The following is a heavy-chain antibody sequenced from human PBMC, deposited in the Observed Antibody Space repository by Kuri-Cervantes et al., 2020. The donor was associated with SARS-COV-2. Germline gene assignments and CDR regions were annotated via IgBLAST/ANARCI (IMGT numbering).Heavy chain of an antibody. CDR2: ISYDGSNK. V-gene: IGHV3-30*03. CDR1: GITFSSYG. Sequence: GESLKISCAASGITFSSYGMHWVRQAPGKGLEWVAFISYDGSNKYYVESVKGRFTISRDNSKNTLYLQMNSLRAEDTAVYYCQAQLTFGGVFAQDDYWGQGTLVTVSS. D-gene: IGHD3-16*02. J-gene: IGHJ4*02. CDR3: QAQLTFGGVFAQDDY.